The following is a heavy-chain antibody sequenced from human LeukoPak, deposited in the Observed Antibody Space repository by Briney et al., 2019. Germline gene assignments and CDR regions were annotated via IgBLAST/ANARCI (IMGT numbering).Heavy chain of an antibody. J-gene: IGHJ4*02. D-gene: IGHD3-10*01. CDR1: GFTFSSYS. Sequence: NPGGSLRLSCAASGFTFSSYSMNWVRQAPGKGLEWVSSISSSSSYIYYADSVKGRFTISRDNAKNSLYLQMNSLRAEDTAVYYCAKIGGSGSYYNDYWGQGTLVTVSS. CDR3: AKIGGSGSYYNDY. CDR2: ISSSSSYI. V-gene: IGHV3-21*01.